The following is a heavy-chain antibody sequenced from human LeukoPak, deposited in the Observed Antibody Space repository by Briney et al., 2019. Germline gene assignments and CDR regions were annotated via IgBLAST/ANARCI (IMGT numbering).Heavy chain of an antibody. CDR3: ARVWRYDYSNYYFDY. J-gene: IGHJ4*02. V-gene: IGHV1-18*01. D-gene: IGHD4-11*01. CDR1: GYTFTSYG. CDR2: INPNSGGT. Sequence: ASVKVSCKASGYTFTSYGISWVRQAPGQGLEWMGWINPNSGGTNYAQKFQGRVTITADKSTSAAYMELSSLRSEDTAVYYCARVWRYDYSNYYFDYWGQGTLVTVSS.